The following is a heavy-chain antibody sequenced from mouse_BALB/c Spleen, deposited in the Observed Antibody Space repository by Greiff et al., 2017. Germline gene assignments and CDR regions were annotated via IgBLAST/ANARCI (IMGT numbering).Heavy chain of an antibody. CDR2: INPYNGAT. CDR3: ARGNGYEDYYAMDY. Sequence: EVKLVESGPELVKPGASVKISCKASGYSFTGYYMHWVKQSHVKSLEWIGRINPYNGATSYNQNFKDKASLTVDKSSSTAYMELHSLTSEDSAVYYCARGNGYEDYYAMDYWGQGTSVTVSS. D-gene: IGHD1-2*01. J-gene: IGHJ4*01. CDR1: GYSFTGYY. V-gene: IGHV1-31*01.